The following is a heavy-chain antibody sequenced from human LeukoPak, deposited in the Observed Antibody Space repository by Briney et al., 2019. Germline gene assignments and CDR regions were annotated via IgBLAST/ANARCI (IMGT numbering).Heavy chain of an antibody. CDR2: INHSGST. D-gene: IGHD5-24*01. CDR3: ARGQRDGYNPYYFDY. Sequence: SETLSLTCAVYGGSFSGYYWSWIRQPPGKGLEWIGEINHSGSTNYNPSLKNRVTISVDTSKNQFSLKLSSVTAADTAVYYCARGQRDGYNPYYFDYWGQGTLVTVSS. CDR1: GGSFSGYY. J-gene: IGHJ4*02. V-gene: IGHV4-34*01.